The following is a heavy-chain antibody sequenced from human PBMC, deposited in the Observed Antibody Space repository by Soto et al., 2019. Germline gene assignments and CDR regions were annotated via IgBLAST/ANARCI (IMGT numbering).Heavy chain of an antibody. D-gene: IGHD6-19*01. Sequence: SETLSLTCTVSGGSISSYYWSWIRQPPGKGLEWIGYIYYSGSTNYNPSLKSRVNISVDTSKNQFSLKLSSVTAADTAVYYCARGVGIAVAGSLDYWGQGTLGTVSS. CDR1: GGSISSYY. J-gene: IGHJ4*02. V-gene: IGHV4-59*01. CDR3: ARGVGIAVAGSLDY. CDR2: IYYSGST.